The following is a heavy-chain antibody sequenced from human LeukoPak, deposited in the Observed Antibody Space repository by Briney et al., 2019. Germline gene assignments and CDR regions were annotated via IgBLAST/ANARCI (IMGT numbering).Heavy chain of an antibody. Sequence: GASVKVSCKASGGTFSSYAISWVRQAPGQGLEWMGGNNPIFGTANYAQKFQGRVTITTDESTSTAHMELSKLRSEATAVYYCAGWAYSGSYYSFDYWGQGTLVTVSS. V-gene: IGHV1-69*05. CDR2: NNPIFGTA. D-gene: IGHD1-26*01. J-gene: IGHJ4*02. CDR1: GGTFSSYA. CDR3: AGWAYSGSYYSFDY.